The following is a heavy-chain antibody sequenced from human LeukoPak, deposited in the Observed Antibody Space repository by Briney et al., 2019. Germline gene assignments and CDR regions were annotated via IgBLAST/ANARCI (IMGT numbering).Heavy chain of an antibody. CDR1: GYTFTSYY. Sequence: ASVTVSCTASGYTFTSYYMHWVRQAPGQGLEWMGIINPSGGSTSYAQKFQGRVTMTRDTSTSTVYMELSSLRSEDTAVYYCARDSTMVRGVIPYFDYWGQGTLVTVSS. D-gene: IGHD3-10*01. V-gene: IGHV1-46*01. J-gene: IGHJ4*02. CDR2: INPSGGST. CDR3: ARDSTMVRGVIPYFDY.